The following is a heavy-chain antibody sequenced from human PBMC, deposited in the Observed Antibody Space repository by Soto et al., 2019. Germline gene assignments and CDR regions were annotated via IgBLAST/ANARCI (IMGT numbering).Heavy chain of an antibody. CDR3: AKSGGYSSGWYRGAFDY. V-gene: IGHV3-23*01. CDR1: GFTFSSYA. D-gene: IGHD6-19*01. Sequence: GGSLRLSCAASGFTFSSYAMSWVRQAPGKGLEWVSAISGSGGSTYYADSVKGRFTISRDNSKNTLYLQMNSLRAEDTAVYYCAKSGGYSSGWYRGAFDYWGQGTLVTVSS. CDR2: ISGSGGST. J-gene: IGHJ4*02.